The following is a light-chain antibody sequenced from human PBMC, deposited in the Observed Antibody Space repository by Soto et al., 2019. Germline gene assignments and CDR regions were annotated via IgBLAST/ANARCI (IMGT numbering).Light chain of an antibody. Sequence: IQMTQSLFSVSASVGDRVTITCRASQGISSWLAWYQQKPGKSPTLLIYKASNLQTGVPSRFSGSGSGTDFTLTISSLQPEDCATYDCQQTSSFPLTVCGVTKVDIK. CDR2: KAS. CDR1: QGISSW. V-gene: IGKV1-12*01. CDR3: QQTSSFPLT. J-gene: IGKJ4*01.